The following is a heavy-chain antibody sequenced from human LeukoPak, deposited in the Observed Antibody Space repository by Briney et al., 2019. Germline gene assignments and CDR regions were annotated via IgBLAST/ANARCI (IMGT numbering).Heavy chain of an antibody. V-gene: IGHV1-46*01. CDR1: GYTFTSYY. CDR2: INPSGGST. CDR3: ARGTATYYFDY. Sequence: ASVKVSCKASGYTFTSYYMHWVRQAPGQGLEWMGIINPSGGSTSYAQKSQGRITMTRDTSTSTVYMELSSLRSEDTAVYYCARGTATYYFDYWGQGTLVTVSS. D-gene: IGHD2-21*02. J-gene: IGHJ4*02.